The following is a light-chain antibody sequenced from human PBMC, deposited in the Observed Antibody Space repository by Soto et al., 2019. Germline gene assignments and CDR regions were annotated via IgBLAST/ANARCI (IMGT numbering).Light chain of an antibody. J-gene: IGKJ1*01. CDR3: QQYNTYSWT. Sequence: DIQMTQSPSTLSASVGDRVTITCRASQSIKNWLAWYQQKPGEAPKLLIYKASTLESGVPSRFSGSGSGTEFALTISSLQPDDFATYYCQQYNTYSWTFGPGTKVDIK. V-gene: IGKV1-5*03. CDR2: KAS. CDR1: QSIKNW.